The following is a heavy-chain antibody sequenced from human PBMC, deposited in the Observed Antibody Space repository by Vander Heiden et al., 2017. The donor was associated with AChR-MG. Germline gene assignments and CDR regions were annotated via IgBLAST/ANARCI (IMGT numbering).Heavy chain of an antibody. CDR1: GFTFSSYW. J-gene: IGHJ6*02. CDR3: ARPGVMAPTGMDV. Sequence: EVQLVESGGGLVQPGGSLRLSCAASGFTFSSYWMHWVRQAQGKGLVWVSRINSEGSSTSYADSVKGRFTISRDNAKNTLYLQMNSLRAEDTAVYDCARPGVMAPTGMDVWGQGTTVTVSS. D-gene: IGHD2-8*01. CDR2: INSEGSST. V-gene: IGHV3-74*01.